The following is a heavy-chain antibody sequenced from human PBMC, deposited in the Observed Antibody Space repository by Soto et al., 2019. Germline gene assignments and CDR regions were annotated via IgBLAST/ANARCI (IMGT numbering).Heavy chain of an antibody. CDR3: ARQRDMSADNWNDRHPNWFDP. CDR2: IDPSDSYT. V-gene: IGHV5-10-1*01. J-gene: IGHJ5*02. D-gene: IGHD1-1*01. CDR1: GYSFTSYW. Sequence: GESLKISCKGSGYSFTSYWISWVRQMPGKGLEWMGRIDPSDSYTNYSPSFQGHVTISADKSISTAYLQWSSLKASDTAMYYCARQRDMSADNWNDRHPNWFDPWGQGTLVTVSS.